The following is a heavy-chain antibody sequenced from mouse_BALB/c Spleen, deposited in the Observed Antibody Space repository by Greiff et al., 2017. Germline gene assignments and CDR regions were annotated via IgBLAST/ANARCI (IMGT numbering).Heavy chain of an antibody. V-gene: IGHV1S81*02. CDR3: ARLWLRGGNFDY. CDR1: GYTFTSYW. J-gene: IGHJ2*01. Sequence: QVHVKQPGAELVKPGASVKLSCKASGYTFTSYWMHWVKQRPGQGLEWIGEINPSNGRTNYNEKFKSKATLTVDKSSSTAYMQLSSLTSEDSAVYYCARLWLRGGNFDYWGQGTTLTVSS. D-gene: IGHD2-2*01. CDR2: INPSNGRT.